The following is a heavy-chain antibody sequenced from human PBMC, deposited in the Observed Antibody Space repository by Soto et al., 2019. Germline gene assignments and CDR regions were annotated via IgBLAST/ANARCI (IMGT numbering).Heavy chain of an antibody. J-gene: IGHJ5*02. V-gene: IGHV1-69*01. CDR1: GGTFSSYA. Sequence: QVQLVQSGAEVRKPGSSVKVSCKASGGTFSSYAISWVRQAPGQGLEWMGGIIPIFGTGNYAQKFQGRVTITADESTRTVYMELSSLRSEDTAVYYCARGGPSSGSSLSAWGQGTLVTVSS. D-gene: IGHD1-26*01. CDR3: ARGGPSSGSSLSA. CDR2: IIPIFGTG.